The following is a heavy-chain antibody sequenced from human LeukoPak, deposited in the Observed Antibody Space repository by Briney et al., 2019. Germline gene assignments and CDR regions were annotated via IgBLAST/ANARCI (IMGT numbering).Heavy chain of an antibody. J-gene: IGHJ4*02. Sequence: HPGGSLRLSCAASGFTFRSYWMSWVRQAPGKGLEWVANINQDGSEKYYVDSVKGRFTISRDNAKNSLYLQMNSLRVEDTAVYYCARDERVPSAETIFDYWGQGTLVTVSS. CDR1: GFTFRSYW. V-gene: IGHV3-7*01. CDR3: ARDERVPSAETIFDY. CDR2: INQDGSEK. D-gene: IGHD2-2*01.